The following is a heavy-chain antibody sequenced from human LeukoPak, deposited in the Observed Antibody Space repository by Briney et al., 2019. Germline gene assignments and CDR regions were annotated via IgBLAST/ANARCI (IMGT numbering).Heavy chain of an antibody. Sequence: SVKVSCKASGGTFSSYAISWVRQAPGQGLEWMGGIIPIFGTANYAQKFQGRVTITADESTSTAYMELSSLRSEDTAVFYCVRDHCTRSGCYEDYYYGMDVWGQGTAVTVSS. J-gene: IGHJ6*02. CDR1: GGTFSSYA. CDR3: VRDHCTRSGCYEDYYYGMDV. V-gene: IGHV1-69*01. CDR2: IIPIFGTA. D-gene: IGHD2-8*01.